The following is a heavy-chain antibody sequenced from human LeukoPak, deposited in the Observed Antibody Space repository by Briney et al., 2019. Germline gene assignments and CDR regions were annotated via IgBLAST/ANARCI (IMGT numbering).Heavy chain of an antibody. J-gene: IGHJ4*02. CDR3: AKRQLTTGWFKCFDS. CDR2: ISDSGGET. D-gene: IGHD6-19*01. Sequence: PGGSLRLSCAASGFIFSSYGMTWVRQAPGKGLEWVSFISDSGGETFYTDSVKGRFTISRDNSKGTLYLQMNSLRAEDTALYYCAKRQLTTGWFKCFDSWGQGTLVTVSS. V-gene: IGHV3-23*01. CDR1: GFIFSSYG.